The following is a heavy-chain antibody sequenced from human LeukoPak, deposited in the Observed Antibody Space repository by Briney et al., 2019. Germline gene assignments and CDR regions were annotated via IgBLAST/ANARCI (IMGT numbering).Heavy chain of an antibody. CDR2: IYPGDSDT. CDR1: GYSSTSYW. D-gene: IGHD1-26*01. CDR3: ARVVGATRVPPYYFDY. J-gene: IGHJ4*02. V-gene: IGHV5-51*01. Sequence: GESLNISSKGSGYSSTSYWIGWVRQMPGKGLEWMGIIYPGDSDTRYSPSFQGQVTVSADKSISTAYLQWSSLKASDTAMYYCARVVGATRVPPYYFDYWGQGTLVTVSS.